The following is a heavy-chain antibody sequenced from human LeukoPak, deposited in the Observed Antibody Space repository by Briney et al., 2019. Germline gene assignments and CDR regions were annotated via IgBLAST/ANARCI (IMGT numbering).Heavy chain of an antibody. CDR3: ARVRGSPYSSSSFRYGMDV. D-gene: IGHD6-13*01. CDR2: IYSGDSDI. Sequence: GESLKISCKGSGYSFTSYWIAWVRQMPGKGLEWMGIIYSGDSDIRYRPSFQGQVTISADKSITTAYLQWSSLKASDTAKYYCARVRGSPYSSSSFRYGMDVWGQGTTVTVSS. CDR1: GYSFTSYW. J-gene: IGHJ6*02. V-gene: IGHV5-51*01.